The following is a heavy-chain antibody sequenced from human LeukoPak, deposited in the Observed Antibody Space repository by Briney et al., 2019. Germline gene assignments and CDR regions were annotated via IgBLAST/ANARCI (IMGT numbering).Heavy chain of an antibody. CDR3: ARWMTTVITPDY. D-gene: IGHD4-11*01. Sequence: ASVKVSCKASGYTFNGYYLQWVRQAPGQGLEWMGWINPNSGDTNYAQKYQGRVTMTRDTSISTAYMELSRLRSDDTAVYYCARWMTTVITPDYWGQGTLVTVSS. V-gene: IGHV1-2*02. J-gene: IGHJ4*02. CDR2: INPNSGDT. CDR1: GYTFNGYY.